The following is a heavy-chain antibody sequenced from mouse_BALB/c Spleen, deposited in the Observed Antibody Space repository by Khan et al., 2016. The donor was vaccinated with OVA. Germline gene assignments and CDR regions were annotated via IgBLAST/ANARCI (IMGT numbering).Heavy chain of an antibody. Sequence: QVQLKQSGAELARPGASVNLSCKASGYTFTNYWIHWVRQRSGQGLEWIGSIFPGNDDTNYTQKFKGKATLTADKSSSTACMQIRTLASEDSAVYYCATQVHYAMDYWGQGTSVTGSS. V-gene: IGHV1-87*01. J-gene: IGHJ4*01. CDR1: GYTFTNYW. CDR2: IFPGNDDT. CDR3: ATQVHYAMDY.